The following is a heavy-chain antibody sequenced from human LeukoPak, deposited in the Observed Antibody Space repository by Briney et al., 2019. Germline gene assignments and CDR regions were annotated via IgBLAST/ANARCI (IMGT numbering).Heavy chain of an antibody. D-gene: IGHD2-2*01. J-gene: IGHJ4*02. Sequence: GGSLRLSCAASGFSVSSIYMNWVRQAPGKGLEWVSVIYSDGTTYYADSVKGRFTISRDDSKNTLYLHMNSLRAEDTAVYYCARAPSWRFDHWGQGTLVTVSS. CDR3: ARAPSWRFDH. V-gene: IGHV3-53*01. CDR2: IYSDGTT. CDR1: GFSVSSIY.